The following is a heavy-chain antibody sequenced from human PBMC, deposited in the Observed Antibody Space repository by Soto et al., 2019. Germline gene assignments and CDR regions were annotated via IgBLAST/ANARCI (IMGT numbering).Heavy chain of an antibody. CDR3: ANSPSSGWYLEC. V-gene: IGHV3-64*01. CDR1: GFTFSSSV. J-gene: IGHJ4*02. D-gene: IGHD6-19*01. CDR2: ITGNGGST. Sequence: EVQLVESGGGLVQPGGSLSLSCVASGFTFSSSVMHWVRQAPGKGLEYVSAITGNGGSTYYANSVKGRFTISRDNSENTLYLQMGSLTAADKAVYYCANSPSSGWYLECWCQRILVTVSS.